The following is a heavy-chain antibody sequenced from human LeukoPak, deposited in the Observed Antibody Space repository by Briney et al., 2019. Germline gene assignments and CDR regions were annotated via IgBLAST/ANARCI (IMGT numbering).Heavy chain of an antibody. CDR2: IYYSGST. D-gene: IGHD3-10*01. J-gene: IGHJ5*02. CDR1: GGSISSGGYY. V-gene: IGHV4-61*08. CDR3: AREFRVHYYGSGSYTWFDP. Sequence: SETLSLTCTVSGGSISSGGYYWSWIRQHPGKGLEWIGYIYYSGSTNYNPSLKSRVTISVDTSKNQFSLKLSSVTAADTAVYYCAREFRVHYYGSGSYTWFDPWGQGTLVTVSS.